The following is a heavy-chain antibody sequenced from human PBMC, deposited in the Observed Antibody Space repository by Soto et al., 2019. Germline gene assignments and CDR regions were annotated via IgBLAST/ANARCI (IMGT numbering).Heavy chain of an antibody. CDR3: VKDHIATAGIGPYNSLDH. D-gene: IGHD6-13*01. CDR2: ITSNGRTT. J-gene: IGHJ5*02. Sequence: VVSLILSCSASVCTFSTESIHWVRQAPVNGLEYIAGITSNGRTTSYKDSVKGRFIISIDNSESTLYLQMSSLRFDDTAVYFCVKDHIATAGIGPYNSLDHWGQGTRVSVSS. CDR1: VCTFSTES. V-gene: IGHV3-64D*06.